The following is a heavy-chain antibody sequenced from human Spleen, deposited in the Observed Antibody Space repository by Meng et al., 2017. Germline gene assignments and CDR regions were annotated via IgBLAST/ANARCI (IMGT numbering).Heavy chain of an antibody. CDR1: GGMFSSYP. CDR3: ARRMDSAYGMDV. CDR2: VVPMYGVT. J-gene: IGHJ6*02. Sequence: SVKDSCKASGGMFSSYPISWVRQAPGQGLEWMGRVVPMYGVTNYAQNFQGRVTIRADKSTSTVYMELSSLTYEDTAVYYCARRMDSAYGMDVWGQGTTVTVSS. V-gene: IGHV1-69*02. D-gene: IGHD5-18*01.